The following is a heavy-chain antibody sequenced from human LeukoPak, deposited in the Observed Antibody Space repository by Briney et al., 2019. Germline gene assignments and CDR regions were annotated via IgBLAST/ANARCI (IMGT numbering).Heavy chain of an antibody. CDR3: ARGGYSGYDGPISY. D-gene: IGHD5-12*01. CDR1: GYTFTSYG. Sequence: ASVKVSCKASGYTFTSYGISWVRQAPGQGLEGMGWISGKNGNTNYAEKLQGRVTMTTDTSTSTAYMELRSLRSDDTAVYYCARGGYSGYDGPISYWGQGTLVTVSS. V-gene: IGHV1-18*01. CDR2: ISGKNGNT. J-gene: IGHJ4*02.